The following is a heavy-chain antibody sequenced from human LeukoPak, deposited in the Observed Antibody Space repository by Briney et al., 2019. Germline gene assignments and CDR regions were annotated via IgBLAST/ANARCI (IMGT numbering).Heavy chain of an antibody. Sequence: SVKVSCKASGGTFSSYAISWVRQAPGQGLEWMGGTIPIFGTANYAQKFQGRVTITADKSTSTAYMELSSLRSEDTAVYYCARTTTQYYDILTGYPAPDWFDPWGQGTLVTVSS. J-gene: IGHJ5*02. V-gene: IGHV1-69*06. CDR2: TIPIFGTA. D-gene: IGHD3-9*01. CDR1: GGTFSSYA. CDR3: ARTTTQYYDILTGYPAPDWFDP.